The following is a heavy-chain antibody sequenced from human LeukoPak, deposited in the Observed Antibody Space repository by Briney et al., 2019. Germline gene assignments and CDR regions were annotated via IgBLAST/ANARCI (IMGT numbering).Heavy chain of an antibody. V-gene: IGHV3-23*01. Sequence: GESLRLSCAASGFTFSSYAMSWVRQAPGKGLEWVSAISATGGSTYYADSVKGRFTVSRDNSKNTLYLQMNSLRAEDTAVYYCAKDWGSGWLFDYWGQGTLVTVSS. CDR2: ISATGGST. J-gene: IGHJ4*02. CDR3: AKDWGSGWLFDY. D-gene: IGHD6-19*01. CDR1: GFTFSSYA.